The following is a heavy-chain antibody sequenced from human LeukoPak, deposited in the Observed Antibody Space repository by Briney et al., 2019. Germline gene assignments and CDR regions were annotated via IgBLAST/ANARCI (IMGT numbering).Heavy chain of an antibody. CDR1: GYTFTSYY. D-gene: IGHD4-23*01. V-gene: IGHV1-46*01. CDR3: ARGWLAETTVVTPYNY. Sequence: ASVKVSCKASGYTFTSYYMHWVRQAPGQGLEWMGIINPSGGSTNYAQKLQGRVTITAVESMRTAYMELSSLRSEDTGVYYCARGWLAETTVVTPYNYWGQGTLVTVSS. J-gene: IGHJ4*02. CDR2: INPSGGST.